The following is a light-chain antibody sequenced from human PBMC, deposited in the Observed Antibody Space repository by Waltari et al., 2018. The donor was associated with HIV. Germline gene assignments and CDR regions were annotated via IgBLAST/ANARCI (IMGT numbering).Light chain of an antibody. CDR3: GTWDSSVSAGV. CDR2: ENN. J-gene: IGLJ3*02. V-gene: IGLV1-51*01. CDR1: TSNVGKNY. Sequence: QSVLTQPPSVSAAPGQKVTISCSGSTSNVGKNYVSWYQQFPETAPKLIIYENNKRPAGIPDRFSGSKSGTSATLTITGLQTGDEADYYCGTWDSSVSAGVFGGGSKLTVL.